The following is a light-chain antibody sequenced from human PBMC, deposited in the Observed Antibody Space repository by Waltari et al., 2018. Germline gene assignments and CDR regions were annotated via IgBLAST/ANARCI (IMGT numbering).Light chain of an antibody. J-gene: IGLJ3*02. Sequence: QSALTQPASVSGSPGQSITISCTGTSSDVGGYNFVSCYQQHPGKVPKLMIYEVNDRPSGVSNRFSGSKSGHTASLTSSGLQAEDEADYYCSSYTRHETGVFGGGTKLTVL. V-gene: IGLV2-14*01. CDR2: EVN. CDR3: SSYTRHETGV. CDR1: SSDVGGYNF.